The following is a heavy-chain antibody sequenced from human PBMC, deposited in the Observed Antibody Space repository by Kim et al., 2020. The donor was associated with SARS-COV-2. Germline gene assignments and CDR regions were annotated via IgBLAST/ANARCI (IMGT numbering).Heavy chain of an antibody. CDR3: AKGSRGGYDSSGYFDY. D-gene: IGHD3-22*01. V-gene: IGHV3-30*02. J-gene: IGHJ4*02. Sequence: DSVKGRFTISRDNSKNTLYLQMNSLSAEDTAVYYCAKGSRGGYDSSGYFDYWGQGTLVTVSS.